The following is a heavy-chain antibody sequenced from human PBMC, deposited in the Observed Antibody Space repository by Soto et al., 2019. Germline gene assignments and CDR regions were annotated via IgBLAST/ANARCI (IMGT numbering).Heavy chain of an antibody. Sequence: PGGSLRLSCAASGFTFNNYAMSWVRQAPGKGLEWVSTISGSGGSTYQADSVKGRFTISRDNSKNTLYLQMNSLRAEDTAVYYCVRWANFRASDSWGQGSRVTVSS. J-gene: IGHJ5*02. CDR3: VRWANFRASDS. V-gene: IGHV3-23*01. CDR1: GFTFNNYA. D-gene: IGHD2-8*01. CDR2: ISGSGGST.